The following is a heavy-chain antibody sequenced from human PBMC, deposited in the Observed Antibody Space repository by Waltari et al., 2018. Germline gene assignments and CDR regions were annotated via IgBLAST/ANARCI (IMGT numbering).Heavy chain of an antibody. V-gene: IGHV3-9*01. CDR2: ISWNSDKI. J-gene: IGHJ6*02. CDR1: GFTFNESA. CDR3: AKGAVAGMDFSSGMDV. D-gene: IGHD2-15*01. Sequence: EVQLVESGGGLVQPGRSLRLSCSASGFTFNESAMYWVRPAPGKGLGWVSGISWNSDKIGYADSVKGRFTISRDSAKNSLALQMNSLSAEETALYYCAKGAVAGMDFSSGMDVWGQGTTVTVS.